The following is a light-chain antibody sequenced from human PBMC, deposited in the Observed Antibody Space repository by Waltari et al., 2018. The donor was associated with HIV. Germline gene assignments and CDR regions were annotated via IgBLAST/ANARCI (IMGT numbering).Light chain of an antibody. CDR3: AAWDASLKGYF. CDR1: TSNIGGNS. J-gene: IGLJ1*01. CDR2: RDN. V-gene: IGLV1-44*01. Sequence: QSVLTQPPSASGTPGQRVTISCSGSTSNIGGNSVNWYQQLPRAAPKLLMYRDNKGPAGVPDRFSGSKSGTSASLAISGLQSEDEADYYCAAWDASLKGYFFGTGTKVTIL.